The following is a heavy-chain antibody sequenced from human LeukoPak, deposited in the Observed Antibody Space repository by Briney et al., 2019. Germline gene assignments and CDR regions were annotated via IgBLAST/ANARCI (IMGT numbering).Heavy chain of an antibody. Sequence: SETLSLTCTVSGGSISSSSYYWGWIRQPPGKGLEWIGSIYHSGSTYYNPSLKSRVTISVDTSKNQFSLKLSSVTAADTAVYYCARERYSSATIDYWGQGTLVTVSS. CDR3: ARERYSSATIDY. J-gene: IGHJ4*02. CDR2: IYHSGST. V-gene: IGHV4-39*07. D-gene: IGHD6-19*01. CDR1: GGSISSSSYY.